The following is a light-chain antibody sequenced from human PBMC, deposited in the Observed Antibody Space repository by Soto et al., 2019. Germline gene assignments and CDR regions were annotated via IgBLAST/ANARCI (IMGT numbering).Light chain of an antibody. CDR3: HQRQSWPRT. CDR1: QSVSSTY. Sequence: EIVMTQSPATLSVSPGERATLSCRASQSVSSTYLAWYQQQPGQAPRLLMSGTSNRATGTPDRFSASGSGTDFTLTISDVQPEDFALYYCHQRQSWPRTFGQGTKVDI. CDR2: GTS. J-gene: IGKJ1*01. V-gene: IGKV3D-20*02.